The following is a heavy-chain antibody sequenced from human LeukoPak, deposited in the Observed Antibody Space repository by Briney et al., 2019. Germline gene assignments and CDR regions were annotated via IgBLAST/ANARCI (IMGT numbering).Heavy chain of an antibody. Sequence: GGSLRLSCAASGFTFSSYSMNWVRQAPGKGLEWVSSISSSSSYIYYADSVKGRFTISRDNARNSLYLQMNSLRAEDTALYYCAKDTAGGIAVAFDYWGQGTLVTVSS. J-gene: IGHJ4*02. V-gene: IGHV3-21*04. CDR3: AKDTAGGIAVAFDY. CDR1: GFTFSSYS. CDR2: ISSSSSYI. D-gene: IGHD6-19*01.